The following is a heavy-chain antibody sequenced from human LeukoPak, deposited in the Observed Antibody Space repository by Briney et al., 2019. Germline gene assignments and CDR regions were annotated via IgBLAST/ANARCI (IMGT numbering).Heavy chain of an antibody. CDR1: GIRLSNYW. CDR2: TNGEGTEK. Sequence: GGSLRLSCAASGIRLSNYWMNWVRQAPGKGLEWVANTNGEGTEKYYVDSVKGRFTISRDNAKNSLYLQMNSLRAEDTAVYYCARFRYYYDSSGYHGGDFDYWGQGTLVTVSS. V-gene: IGHV3-7*01. CDR3: ARFRYYYDSSGYHGGDFDY. D-gene: IGHD3-22*01. J-gene: IGHJ4*02.